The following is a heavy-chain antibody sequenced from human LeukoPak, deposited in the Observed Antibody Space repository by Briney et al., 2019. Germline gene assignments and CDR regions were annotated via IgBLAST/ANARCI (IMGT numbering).Heavy chain of an antibody. D-gene: IGHD1-14*01. Sequence: SETLSLTCTVSGGSISSGGYYWSWIRQPPGKGLEWIGYIYYSGSTNYNPSLKSRVTISVDTSKNQFSLKLSSVTAADTAVYYCAREGMGPGYFDYWGQGTLVTASS. CDR2: IYYSGST. CDR1: GGSISSGGYY. V-gene: IGHV4-61*08. J-gene: IGHJ4*02. CDR3: AREGMGPGYFDY.